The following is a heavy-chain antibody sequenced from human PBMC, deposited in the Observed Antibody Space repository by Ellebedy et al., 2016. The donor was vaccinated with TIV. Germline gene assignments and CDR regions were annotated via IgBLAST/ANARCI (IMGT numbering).Heavy chain of an antibody. CDR2: FGVSGDTT. J-gene: IGHJ4*02. CDR1: GFTFSSYA. Sequence: PGGSLRLSCAASGFTFSSYAISWVRQAPGKGLEWVSGFGVSGDTTYYADSVKGRFTISRDNFKNTLYLQMNSLRADDTAIYYCARGKSGTYIHHAFDSWGQGTLVTVSS. V-gene: IGHV3-23*01. D-gene: IGHD1-14*01. CDR3: ARGKSGTYIHHAFDS.